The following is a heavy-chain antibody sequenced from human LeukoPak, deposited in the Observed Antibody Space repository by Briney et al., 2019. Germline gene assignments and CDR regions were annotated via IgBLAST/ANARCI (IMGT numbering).Heavy chain of an antibody. CDR2: IYYSGST. J-gene: IGHJ5*02. CDR1: GGSISSGGYY. V-gene: IGHV4-31*03. CDR3: ARDYCDSSGSPGVFDP. D-gene: IGHD3-22*01. Sequence: PSETLSLTCTVSGGSISSGGYYWSWIRQHPGKGLEWIGYIYYSGSTYYNPSLKSRVTISVDTSKNQFSLKLSSVTAADTAVYYCARDYCDSSGSPGVFDPWGQGTLVTVSS.